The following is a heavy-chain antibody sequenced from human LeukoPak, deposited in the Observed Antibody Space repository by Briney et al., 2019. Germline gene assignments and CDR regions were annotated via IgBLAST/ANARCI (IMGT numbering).Heavy chain of an antibody. Sequence: SETLSLTCTVSGGSISSSSYYWGWIRQPPGKGLEWIGSIYYSGSTYYNPSLKSRVTISVDTSKNQFPLKLSSVTAADTAVYYCASDLGYSSGWVAFDIWGQGTMVTVSS. CDR1: GGSISSSSYY. V-gene: IGHV4-39*01. CDR2: IYYSGST. D-gene: IGHD6-19*01. J-gene: IGHJ3*02. CDR3: ASDLGYSSGWVAFDI.